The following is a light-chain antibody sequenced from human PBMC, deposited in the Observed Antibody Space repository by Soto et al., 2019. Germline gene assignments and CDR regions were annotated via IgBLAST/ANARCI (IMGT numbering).Light chain of an antibody. CDR2: GAS. Sequence: EIVLTQSPGTLSLSPGERATLSCRASQSVSSSFLAWYQQKVGQAPRLLIYGASSRATGIPDRFSGSGSGTDFTLTISRLEPEDCAVYYCQQYGSSPWTFGQGTKVEIK. CDR3: QQYGSSPWT. J-gene: IGKJ1*01. CDR1: QSVSSSF. V-gene: IGKV3-20*01.